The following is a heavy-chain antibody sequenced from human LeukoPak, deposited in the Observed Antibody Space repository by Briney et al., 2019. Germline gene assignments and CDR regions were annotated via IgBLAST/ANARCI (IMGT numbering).Heavy chain of an antibody. CDR1: GGTFSSYA. V-gene: IGHV1-69*05. CDR3: ARDGYNLEDYYYYYMDA. CDR2: IIPIFGTA. J-gene: IGHJ6*03. Sequence: SVKVSCKASGGTFSSYAISWVRQAPGQGLEWMGGIIPIFGTANYAQKFQGRVTITTDESTSTAYMELSSLRSEDTAVYYCARDGYNLEDYYYYYMDAWGKGTTVTVSS. D-gene: IGHD5-24*01.